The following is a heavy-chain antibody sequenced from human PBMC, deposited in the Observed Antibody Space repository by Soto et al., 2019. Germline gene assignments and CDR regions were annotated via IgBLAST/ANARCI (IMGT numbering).Heavy chain of an antibody. J-gene: IGHJ5*01. V-gene: IGHV3-30-3*01. D-gene: IGHD6-13*01. CDR3: ARDSGSSGVAAAVSWDS. Sequence: QVQLVESGGGVVQPGRSLRLSCAASGFTFSSYAMHWVRQAPAKGLEWVAVISYDGSNKYYADSVKGRFTISRDNSKNTLFLEMNSLKAEDTAVYYCARDSGSSGVAAAVSWDSWGKGTLVTVSS. CDR1: GFTFSSYA. CDR2: ISYDGSNK.